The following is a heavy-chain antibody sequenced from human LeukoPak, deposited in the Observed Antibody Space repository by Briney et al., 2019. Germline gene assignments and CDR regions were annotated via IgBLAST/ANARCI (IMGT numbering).Heavy chain of an antibody. V-gene: IGHV1-69*01. Sequence: GASVKVSCKASGGTFSSYAISWVRQAPGQGLEWMGGIIPIFGTANYAQKFQGRVTITADESTSTAYMELSSLRSEDTAVYYCVKNKGYSYGFELDYWGQGTLVTVSS. J-gene: IGHJ4*02. CDR3: VKNKGYSYGFELDY. D-gene: IGHD5-18*01. CDR2: IIPIFGTA. CDR1: GGTFSSYA.